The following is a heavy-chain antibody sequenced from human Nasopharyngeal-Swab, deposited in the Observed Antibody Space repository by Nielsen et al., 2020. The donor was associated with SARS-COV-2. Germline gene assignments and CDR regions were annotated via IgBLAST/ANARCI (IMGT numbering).Heavy chain of an antibody. CDR3: ARDDKIFDAYYYMDV. CDR1: GFTFSSYA. Sequence: GESLKISCAASGFTFSSYAMHWVRQAPGKGLEWVAVISYDGSNKYYADSVKGRFTISRDNSKNTLYLQMNSLRAEDTAVYYCARDDKIFDAYYYMDVWGKGTTVTVSS. V-gene: IGHV3-30-3*01. J-gene: IGHJ6*03. CDR2: ISYDGSNK. D-gene: IGHD3-3*01.